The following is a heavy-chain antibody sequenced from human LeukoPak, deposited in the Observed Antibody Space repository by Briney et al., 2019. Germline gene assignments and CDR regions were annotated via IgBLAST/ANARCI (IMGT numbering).Heavy chain of an antibody. CDR2: ISAYNGNT. CDR3: ARAPDCSGGSCYNWFDP. D-gene: IGHD2-15*01. V-gene: IGHV1-18*01. J-gene: IGHJ5*02. Sequence: ASVKVSCKASGYTFTSYGISWVRQAPGQGLEWMGWISAYNGNTNYAQKLQGRVTMTTDTSTSTAYMELRSLRSDDTAVYYCARAPDCSGGSCYNWFDPWGQGTLVTVSS. CDR1: GYTFTSYG.